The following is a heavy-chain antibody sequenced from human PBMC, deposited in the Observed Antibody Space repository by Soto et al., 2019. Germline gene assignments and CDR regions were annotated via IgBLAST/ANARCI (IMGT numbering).Heavy chain of an antibody. CDR2: IIPIFGTA. Sequence: QVQLVQSGAAVKKPGSSVKVSCKASGGTFSSYAISWVRQAPGQGLEWMGGIIPIFGTANYAQKFQGRVTITADESTSTAYMELSSLRSEDTAVYYCLLVPAANYYYYGMDVWGQGTTVTVSS. CDR1: GGTFSSYA. J-gene: IGHJ6*02. D-gene: IGHD2-2*01. V-gene: IGHV1-69*12. CDR3: LLVPAANYYYYGMDV.